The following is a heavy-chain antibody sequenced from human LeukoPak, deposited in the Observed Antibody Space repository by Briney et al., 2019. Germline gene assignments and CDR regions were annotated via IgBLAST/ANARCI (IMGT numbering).Heavy chain of an antibody. J-gene: IGHJ3*02. CDR2: IYYSGST. V-gene: IGHV4-59*12. CDR1: GGSISSYY. CDR3: ARSLRAFDI. Sequence: SETLSLTCTVSGGSISSYYWSWIRQPPGKGLEWIGYIYYSGSTNYNPSLKSRVTISVDRSKDQFSLKLSSVTAADTAVYYCARSLRAFDIWGQGTMVTVSS.